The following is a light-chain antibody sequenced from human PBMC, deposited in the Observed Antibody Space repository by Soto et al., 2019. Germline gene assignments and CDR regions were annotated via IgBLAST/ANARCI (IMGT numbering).Light chain of an antibody. V-gene: IGKV1-9*01. Sequence: IQFTQSPSSLSASVGDRVTITCRASQGISSYLAWYQQKPGKAPKLLIYAASTLQSGVPSRFSGSGSGTDFTLTISSLQPEDFATYYCQQLNSYRSITFGQGTRLEIK. CDR3: QQLNSYRSIT. CDR2: AAS. J-gene: IGKJ5*01. CDR1: QGISSY.